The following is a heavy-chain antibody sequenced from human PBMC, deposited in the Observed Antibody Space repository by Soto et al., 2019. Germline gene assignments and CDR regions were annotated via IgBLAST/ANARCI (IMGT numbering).Heavy chain of an antibody. CDR2: IYPGDSET. Sequence: GESLKISCQGSGYSISNYWIAWVRQMPGKGLEWMGIIYPGDSETRYSPSFQGQITISADKSISTAYLQWSSLKASDTAIYYCARRVVTAIRRPDVWFDPWGQGTLVTVSS. CDR1: GYSISNYW. V-gene: IGHV5-51*01. CDR3: ARRVVTAIRRPDVWFDP. J-gene: IGHJ5*02. D-gene: IGHD2-21*02.